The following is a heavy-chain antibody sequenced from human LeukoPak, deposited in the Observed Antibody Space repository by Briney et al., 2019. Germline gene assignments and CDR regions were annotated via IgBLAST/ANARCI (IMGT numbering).Heavy chain of an antibody. J-gene: IGHJ4*02. CDR3: ARIRGQVGAAFGNYFDY. V-gene: IGHV2-70*11. Sequence: TLSLTCTVSGDSISSYYWSWIRQPPGKALEWLARIDWDDDKYYNTSLKTRVTISKDTSKKQVVLTMTNMDPVDTATYYCARIRGQVGAAFGNYFDYWGQGTLVTVSS. CDR1: GDSISSYY. D-gene: IGHD1-26*01. CDR2: IDWDDDK.